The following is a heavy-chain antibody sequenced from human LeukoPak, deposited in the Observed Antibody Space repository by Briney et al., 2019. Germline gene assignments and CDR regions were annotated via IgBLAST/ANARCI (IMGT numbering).Heavy chain of an antibody. CDR1: GFTFSSYS. D-gene: IGHD3-16*02. V-gene: IGHV3-48*01. J-gene: IGHJ4*02. CDR3: AKEVKSFFDY. Sequence: GGSLRLSCAASGFTFSSYSMNWVRQAPGKGLEWVSYISSSSSTICYADSVKGRFTISRDNAKNSLYLQMNSLRAEDTAVYYCAKEVKSFFDYWGQGTLVTVSS. CDR2: ISSSSSTI.